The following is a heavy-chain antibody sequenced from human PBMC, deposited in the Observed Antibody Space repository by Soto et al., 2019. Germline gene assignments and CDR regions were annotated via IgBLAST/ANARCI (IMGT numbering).Heavy chain of an antibody. V-gene: IGHV1-18*01. J-gene: IGHJ4*02. D-gene: IGHD1-1*01. CDR2: ISAHNGNT. CDR1: GYAFTTYG. CDR3: TRGRYGNY. Sequence: QVHLVQSGAEVKKPGASVKVSCKGSGYAFTTYGITWVRQAPGQGLEWMGWISAHNGNTNYAQKLQGRVTVTRDTSPNTAYTELRSLISDNTAVNYCTRGRYGNYWGQGALVTVSS.